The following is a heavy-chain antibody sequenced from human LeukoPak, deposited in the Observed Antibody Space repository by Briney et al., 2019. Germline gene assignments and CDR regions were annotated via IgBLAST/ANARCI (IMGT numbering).Heavy chain of an antibody. CDR2: VSGSGGST. CDR1: GFTLSDYY. Sequence: QPGGSLRLSCAASGFTLSDYYMSWIRQAPGKGLEWVSAVSGSGGSTYYADSVKGRFTISRDNSKNTLYLQMNSLRAEDTAVYYCAKGGPTNRHGYVDYWGQGTLVTVSS. CDR3: AKGGPTNRHGYVDY. D-gene: IGHD1-14*01. V-gene: IGHV3-23*01. J-gene: IGHJ4*02.